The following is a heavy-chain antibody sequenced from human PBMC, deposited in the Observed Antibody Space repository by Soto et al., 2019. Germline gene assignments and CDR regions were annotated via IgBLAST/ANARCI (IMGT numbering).Heavy chain of an antibody. CDR2: IRSKAYGGTT. CDR1: GFTFGDYA. Sequence: PGGSLRLSCTASGFTFGDYAMSWFRQAPGKGLEWVGFIRSKAYGGTTEYAASVKGRFTISRDDSKSIAYLQMNSLKTEDTAVYYCTRAPLVTHYYYYGMDVWGQGTTVTVSS. D-gene: IGHD6-13*01. CDR3: TRAPLVTHYYYYGMDV. V-gene: IGHV3-49*03. J-gene: IGHJ6*02.